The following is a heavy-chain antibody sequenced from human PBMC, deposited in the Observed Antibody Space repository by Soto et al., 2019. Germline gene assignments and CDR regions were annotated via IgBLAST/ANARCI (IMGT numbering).Heavy chain of an antibody. CDR1: GYTFTNNY. Sequence: ASVKVSCKTSGYTFTNNYMHWVRQAPGQRLEWMGWINAGNGNTKYSQKFQGRVTITRDTSASTAYMELSSLRSEDTAVYYCARVSGYYLPDYWGQGTLVTVS. CDR2: INAGNGNT. J-gene: IGHJ4*02. CDR3: ARVSGYYLPDY. D-gene: IGHD5-12*01. V-gene: IGHV1-3*01.